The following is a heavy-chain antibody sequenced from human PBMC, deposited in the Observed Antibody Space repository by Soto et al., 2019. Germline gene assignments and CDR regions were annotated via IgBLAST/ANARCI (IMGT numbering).Heavy chain of an antibody. J-gene: IGHJ4*02. CDR3: ARSTFGSGVNFDY. Sequence: SVKVSCKASGYTFTNYDTNWVRQVTGQGLEWMGWMNPNSGRTGYAQKFQGRVTMTRSTSINTAYLELSGLRSEDTGIYYCARSTFGSGVNFDYWGQGTLVTVS. V-gene: IGHV1-8*01. CDR2: MNPNSGRT. CDR1: GYTFTNYD. D-gene: IGHD3-16*01.